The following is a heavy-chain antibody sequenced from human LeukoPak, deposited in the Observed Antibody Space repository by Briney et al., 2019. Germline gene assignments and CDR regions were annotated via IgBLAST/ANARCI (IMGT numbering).Heavy chain of an antibody. CDR2: ISSSSSYI. Sequence: GGSLRLSCAASGFTFSSYSMNWVRQAPGKGLEWVSSISSSSSYIYYADSVKGRFTISRDNAKNSLYLQMNSLSAEDTAVYYCARDTYYYDSSGYYHWGQGTLVTVSS. V-gene: IGHV3-21*01. D-gene: IGHD3-22*01. J-gene: IGHJ5*02. CDR3: ARDTYYYDSSGYYH. CDR1: GFTFSSYS.